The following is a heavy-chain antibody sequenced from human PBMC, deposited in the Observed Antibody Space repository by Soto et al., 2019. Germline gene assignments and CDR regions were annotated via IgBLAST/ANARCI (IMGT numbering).Heavy chain of an antibody. D-gene: IGHD6-19*01. V-gene: IGHV3-23*01. CDR2: ISGSDGTR. CDR1: GFTFSSYA. J-gene: IGHJ5*02. Sequence: EVQLLESGGALVQPGGSLRLSCAASGFTFSSYAMSWVRQAPGKGLEWVSGISGSDGTRYYADSVKGRFTISRDNSKNTLFLQMNSLRAEDTAIYYCAKESRVSGWYWFDPWGQGTLVTVSS. CDR3: AKESRVSGWYWFDP.